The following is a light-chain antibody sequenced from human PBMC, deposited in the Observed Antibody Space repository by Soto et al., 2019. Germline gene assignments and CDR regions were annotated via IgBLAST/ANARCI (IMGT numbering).Light chain of an antibody. CDR3: QSYDSSLSVLYV. V-gene: IGLV1-40*01. J-gene: IGLJ1*01. CDR1: SSNIGAGYD. Sequence: QSVPTQPPSVSAAPGQRVTISCTENSSNIGAGYDVHWYQQLPGTAPKLLISGNSNRPSGVPDRFSGSKSGTSASLAITGLQAEDEADYYCQSYDSSLSVLYVFGTVTKVTVL. CDR2: GNS.